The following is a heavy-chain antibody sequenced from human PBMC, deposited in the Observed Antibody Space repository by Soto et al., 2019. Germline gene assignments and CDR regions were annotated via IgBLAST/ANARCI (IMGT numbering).Heavy chain of an antibody. CDR1: GFTFSSYA. Sequence: GGSLRLSCAASGFTFSSYAMHWVRQAPGKGLEWVAVISYDGSNKYYADSVKGRFTISRDNSKNTLYLQMNSLRAEDTAVYYCASTLYSSSWYIEYYYYYGMVVWGQGTTVTVSS. CDR3: ASTLYSSSWYIEYYYYYGMVV. J-gene: IGHJ6*02. D-gene: IGHD6-13*01. V-gene: IGHV3-30-3*01. CDR2: ISYDGSNK.